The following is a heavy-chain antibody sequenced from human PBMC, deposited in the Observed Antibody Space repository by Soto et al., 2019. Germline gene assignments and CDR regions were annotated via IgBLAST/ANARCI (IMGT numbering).Heavy chain of an antibody. Sequence: QVYLVQSGAEVKKPGSSVKISCKASGGIFSSNTINWVRQAAGQGLEWMGGIITLFGTANYAEKFQGRVTITADKSTKTEYMELTSLSSEDTAVYYCASKAACGGDCYAFDSWGQGTLVTVSS. J-gene: IGHJ4*02. CDR2: IITLFGTA. D-gene: IGHD2-21*02. CDR3: ASKAACGGDCYAFDS. CDR1: GGIFSSNT. V-gene: IGHV1-69*06.